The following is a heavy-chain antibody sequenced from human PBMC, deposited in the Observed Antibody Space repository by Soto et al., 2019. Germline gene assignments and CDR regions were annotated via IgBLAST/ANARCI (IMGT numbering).Heavy chain of an antibody. CDR1: GDSVSSNSAA. D-gene: IGHD2-15*01. CDR3: ARVEEGCSGGSCQNYYYYGMDV. J-gene: IGHJ6*02. CDR2: TYYRSKWYN. Sequence: QSQTLSLTCAISGDSVSSNSAAWNWIRQSPSRGLEWLGRTYYRSKWYNDYAVSVKSRITINPDTSKNQLSLQLNSVTPEDTAVYYCARVEEGCSGGSCQNYYYYGMDVWGQGTTVTVSS. V-gene: IGHV6-1*01.